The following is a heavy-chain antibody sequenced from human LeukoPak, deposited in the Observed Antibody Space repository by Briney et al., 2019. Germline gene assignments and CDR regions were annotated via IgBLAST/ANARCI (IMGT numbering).Heavy chain of an antibody. D-gene: IGHD2-8*01. CDR3: ARGPLGGANGDY. J-gene: IGHJ4*02. CDR2: IFYSGST. V-gene: IGHV4-39*07. CDR1: GGSISTSNYY. Sequence: SETLSLTCTVPGGSISTSNYYWGWIRQPPGKGLEWIGNIFYSGSTNYNPSLKSRVTISVETSKNQFSLKLSSVTAADTAVYYCARGPLGGANGDYWGQGTLVTVSS.